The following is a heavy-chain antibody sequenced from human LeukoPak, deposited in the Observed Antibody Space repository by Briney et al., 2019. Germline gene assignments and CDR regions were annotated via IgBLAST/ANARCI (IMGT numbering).Heavy chain of an antibody. CDR3: ARCPLVVIGAFDI. Sequence: SETLSLTCIVSGGSISGYYWSWIRQPAGKGLEWIGSIYYSGSTNYNPSLKSRVTVSVDTSKNQFSLKLSSVTAADTAIDYCARCPLVVIGAFDIWGQGTMVTVSS. CDR2: IYYSGST. CDR1: GGSISGYY. J-gene: IGHJ3*02. D-gene: IGHD3-22*01. V-gene: IGHV4-59*08.